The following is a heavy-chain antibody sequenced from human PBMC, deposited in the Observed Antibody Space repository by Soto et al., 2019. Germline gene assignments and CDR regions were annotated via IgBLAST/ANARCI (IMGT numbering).Heavy chain of an antibody. CDR2: ISGSGGST. J-gene: IGHJ6*02. CDR3: AKEGWGGSGSYYPATYYYYYGMDV. V-gene: IGHV3-23*01. Sequence: SLRLSCAASGFTFSSYARSWVRQAPGKGLEWVSAISGSGGSTYYADSVKGRFTISRDNSKNTLYLQMNSLRAEDTAVYYCAKEGWGGSGSYYPATYYYYYGMDVWGQGTTVTVSS. D-gene: IGHD3-10*01. CDR1: GFTFSSYA.